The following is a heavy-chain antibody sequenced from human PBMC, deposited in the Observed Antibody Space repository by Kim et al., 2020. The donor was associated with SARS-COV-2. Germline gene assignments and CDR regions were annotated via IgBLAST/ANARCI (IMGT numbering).Heavy chain of an antibody. Sequence: DYAGSVKSRITTNAATPKNQFSLQLNSVSPEDTAVYYCARDTPGQKAYDIWGQGTMVTVSS. CDR3: ARDTPGQKAYDI. J-gene: IGHJ3*02. V-gene: IGHV6-1*01.